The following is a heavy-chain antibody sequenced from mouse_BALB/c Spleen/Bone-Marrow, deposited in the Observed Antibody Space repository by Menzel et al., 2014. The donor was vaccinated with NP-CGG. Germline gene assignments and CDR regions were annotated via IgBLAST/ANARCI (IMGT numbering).Heavy chain of an antibody. CDR2: IAPANGNT. V-gene: IGHV14-3*02. CDR3: ARSPGEVNY. CDR1: SFNIKDAY. J-gene: IGHJ3*01. D-gene: IGHD1-3*01. Sequence: EVKLMESGAELVKPGASVKLSYTASSFNIKDAYMHWVKQRPAQGLEWIGRIAPANGNTEYDPKFLDKATITADTSSDTAYLQLSSLTSEDTAVYYCARSPGEVNYWGQGTLVTVSA.